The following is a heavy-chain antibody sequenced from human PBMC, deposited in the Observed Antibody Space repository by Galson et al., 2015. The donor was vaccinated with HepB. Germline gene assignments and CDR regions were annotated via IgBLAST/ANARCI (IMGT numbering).Heavy chain of an antibody. CDR3: ASSDYYDSSVYAFDI. J-gene: IGHJ3*02. CDR2: IYYSGST. D-gene: IGHD3-22*01. V-gene: IGHV4-59*01. Sequence: SETLSLTCTVSGGSISSYYWSWIRQPPGKGLEWIGYIYYSGSTYYNPSLKSRVTISVDTSKNQFSLKLSSVTAADTAVYYCASSDYYDSSVYAFDIWGQGTMVTVSS. CDR1: GGSISSYY.